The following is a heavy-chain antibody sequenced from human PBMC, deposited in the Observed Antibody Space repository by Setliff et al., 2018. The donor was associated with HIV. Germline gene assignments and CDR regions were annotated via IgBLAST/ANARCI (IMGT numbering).Heavy chain of an antibody. CDR2: INTYHGNT. Sequence: ASVKVSCKTSGYTFTTYGISWVRQAPGQGLEWMGWINTYHGNTNKAQKFLDRVTMTRDASINTAYMELSSLTSDDTAVYYCARDWSMTSRESNWFDPWGQGTLVTVSS. V-gene: IGHV1-18*01. CDR1: GYTFTTYG. D-gene: IGHD6-6*01. CDR3: ARDWSMTSRESNWFDP. J-gene: IGHJ5*02.